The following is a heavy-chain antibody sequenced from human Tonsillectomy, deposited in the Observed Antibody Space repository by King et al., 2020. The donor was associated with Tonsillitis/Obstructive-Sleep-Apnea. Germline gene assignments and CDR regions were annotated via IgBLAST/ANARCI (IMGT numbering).Heavy chain of an antibody. CDR3: AKDRAYSYADRAGFDY. CDR2: ISGSGGSA. Sequence: VQLVESGGGLVQPGGSLRLSCAASGFTFSSYAMSWVRQAPGKGLEWVSAISGSGGSAYYADSVKGRFTISRDNSKNTLYLQMNSLRAEDTAVYYCAKDRAYSYADRAGFDYWGQGTLVTVSS. CDR1: GFTFSSYA. V-gene: IGHV3-23*04. D-gene: IGHD5-18*01. J-gene: IGHJ4*02.